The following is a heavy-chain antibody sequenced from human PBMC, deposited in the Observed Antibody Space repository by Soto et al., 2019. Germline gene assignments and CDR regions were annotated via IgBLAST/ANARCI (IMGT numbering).Heavy chain of an antibody. CDR1: GYTFTSYA. D-gene: IGHD6-19*01. CDR2: INAGNGNT. Sequence: GASLKVSCKASGYTFTSYAMHWVRQAPGQRLEWMGWINAGNGNTKYSQKFQGRVTITRDTSASTAYMELSSLRSEDTAVYYCARAAVAAPIGWFDPWGQGTLVTVSS. J-gene: IGHJ5*02. V-gene: IGHV1-3*01. CDR3: ARAAVAAPIGWFDP.